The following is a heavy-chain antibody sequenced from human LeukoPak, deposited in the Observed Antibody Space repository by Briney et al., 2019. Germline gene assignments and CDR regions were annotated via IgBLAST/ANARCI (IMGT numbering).Heavy chain of an antibody. V-gene: IGHV3-21*01. D-gene: IGHD3-22*01. J-gene: IGHJ3*02. Sequence: GGSLRLSCAASGFTFSSYSMNWVRQAPGTGLEWVSSISSSSSYIYYADSVKGRFTISRDNAKNSLYLQMNSLRADDTAVYYCAREGYYDSSGYLDAFDIWGQGTMVTVSS. CDR1: GFTFSSYS. CDR3: AREGYYDSSGYLDAFDI. CDR2: ISSSSSYI.